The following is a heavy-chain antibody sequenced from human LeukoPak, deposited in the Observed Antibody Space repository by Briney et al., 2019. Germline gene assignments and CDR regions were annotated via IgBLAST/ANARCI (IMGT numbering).Heavy chain of an antibody. Sequence: GSLRLSCAASGFTFSSYEMNWVRQAPGKGLEWIGSIYYSGSTYYNPSLKSRVTISVDTSKNQFSLKLSSVTAADTAVYYCARDEYSSSNFDYWGQGTLVTVSS. V-gene: IGHV4-39*07. CDR3: ARDEYSSSNFDY. CDR2: IYYSGST. D-gene: IGHD6-6*01. CDR1: GFTFSSYE. J-gene: IGHJ4*02.